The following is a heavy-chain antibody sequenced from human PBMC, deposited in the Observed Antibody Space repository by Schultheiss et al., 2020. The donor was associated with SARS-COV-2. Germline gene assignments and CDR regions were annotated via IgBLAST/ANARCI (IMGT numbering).Heavy chain of an antibody. Sequence: SETLSLTCTVSGGSISSSSYYWGWIRQPPGKGLEWIGYIYYSGSTNYNPSLKSRVTISVDTSKNQFSLKLSSVTAADTALYYCAREGLGGGHDYWGQGTLVTVSS. CDR3: AREGLGGGHDY. CDR2: IYYSGST. J-gene: IGHJ4*02. CDR1: GGSISSSSYY. V-gene: IGHV4-61*01. D-gene: IGHD3-22*01.